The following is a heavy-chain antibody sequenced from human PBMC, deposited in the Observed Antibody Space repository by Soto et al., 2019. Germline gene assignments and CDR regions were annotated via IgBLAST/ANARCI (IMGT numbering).Heavy chain of an antibody. J-gene: IGHJ6*02. CDR3: ARVRPTDYVGNYNNGMDV. D-gene: IGHD4-17*01. Sequence: QVQLVQSGAEVKKPGSSVKVSCKASGGTLSNYAFTWVRQAPGQGLEWMGGIIPILNTANYAQKFQGRVTSTADESTSTAYMEVNSLRSEDTAIYYCARVRPTDYVGNYNNGMDVWGQGTTVTVSS. V-gene: IGHV1-69*01. CDR1: GGTLSNYA. CDR2: IIPILNTA.